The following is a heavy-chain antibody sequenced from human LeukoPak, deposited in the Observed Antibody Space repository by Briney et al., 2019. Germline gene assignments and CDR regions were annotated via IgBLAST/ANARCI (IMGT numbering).Heavy chain of an antibody. V-gene: IGHV3-30*02. CDR1: GFTFSSYG. D-gene: IGHD3-3*01. J-gene: IGHJ6*03. Sequence: GGSLRLSCAASGFTFSSYGMHWVRQAPGKGLEWVAFIRYDGSNKYYADSVKGRFTISRDNSKNTLYLQMNSLRAEDTAVYYCARGHGDNYYYYYMDVWGKGTTVTVSS. CDR3: ARGHGDNYYYYYMDV. CDR2: IRYDGSNK.